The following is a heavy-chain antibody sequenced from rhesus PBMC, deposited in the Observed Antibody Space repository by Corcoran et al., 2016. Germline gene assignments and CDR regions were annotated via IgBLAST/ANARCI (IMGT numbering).Heavy chain of an antibody. CDR2: ISCSGGST. CDR3: ARGERLVNEYFEF. CDR1: GGSISSNY. V-gene: IGHV4-173*01. Sequence: QLQLQESGPGLVKPSETLSLTCAVSGGSISSNYWRWIRQPPGKGLEWIGRISCSGGSTDYIPSLKSRVTISTDTSENQFSLKLSSVTAADTAVYYCARGERLVNEYFEFWGQGALVTVSS. D-gene: IGHD6S26*01. J-gene: IGHJ1*01.